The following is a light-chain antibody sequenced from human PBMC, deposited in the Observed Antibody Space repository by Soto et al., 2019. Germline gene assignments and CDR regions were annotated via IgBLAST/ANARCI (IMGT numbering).Light chain of an antibody. CDR3: QQYNSYPWT. V-gene: IGKV1-5*03. Sequence: DIQMTQSPSTLSASVGDRVTITCRASQSISSRLAWYQQKPGKAPNLLIYKASSLESGVPSRFSGSGSGTEFTLTISSLQPDDFATYYCQQYNSYPWTFGQGTKVDIK. J-gene: IGKJ1*01. CDR2: KAS. CDR1: QSISSR.